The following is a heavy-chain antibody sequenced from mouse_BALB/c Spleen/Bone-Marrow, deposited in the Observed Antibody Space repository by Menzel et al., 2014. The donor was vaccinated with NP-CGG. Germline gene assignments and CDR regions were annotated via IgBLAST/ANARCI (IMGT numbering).Heavy chain of an antibody. CDR2: IYPGNSDT. CDR3: TTLARNKFDY. D-gene: IGHD3-1*01. J-gene: IGHJ2*01. Sequence: EVQLQESGTVLARPGAAVKMSCKASGYTFSSYWMHWVKQRPGQGLEWIGTIYPGNSDTTYNQKFKGKATLTAVTSTSTAYMALSSLTNEVSAVYYCTTLARNKFDYWGKGTTLTGSS. V-gene: IGHV1-5*01. CDR1: GYTFSSYW.